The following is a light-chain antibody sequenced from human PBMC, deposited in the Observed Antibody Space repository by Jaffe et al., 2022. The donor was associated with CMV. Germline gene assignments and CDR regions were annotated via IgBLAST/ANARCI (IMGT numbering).Light chain of an antibody. CDR3: QQRV. J-gene: IGKJ1*01. V-gene: IGKV1-33*01. Sequence: DIQMTQSPSSLSASVGDRVTITCQASQDISNYLNWYQQKPGKAPKLLIYDASNLETGVPSRFSGSGSGTDFTFTISSLQPEDIATYYCQQRVFGQGTKVEIK. CDR2: DAS. CDR1: QDISNY.